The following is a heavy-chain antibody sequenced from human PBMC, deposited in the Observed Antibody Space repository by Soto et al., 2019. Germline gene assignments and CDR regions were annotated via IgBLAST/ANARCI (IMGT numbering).Heavy chain of an antibody. J-gene: IGHJ6*02. Sequence: VGSLRLSCSASGFTFSSYAMHWVRQAPGKGLEYVSAISSNGGSTYYADSVKGRFTISRDNSKNTLYLQMSSLRAEDTAVYYCVKLSARYSSGWSFYYYYGMDAWGQGTTVTVSS. CDR3: VKLSARYSSGWSFYYYYGMDA. V-gene: IGHV3-64D*06. CDR1: GFTFSSYA. D-gene: IGHD6-19*01. CDR2: ISSNGGST.